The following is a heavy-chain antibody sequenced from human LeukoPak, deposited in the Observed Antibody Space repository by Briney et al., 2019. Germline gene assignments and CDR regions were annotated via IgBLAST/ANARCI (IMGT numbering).Heavy chain of an antibody. CDR3: AGEGYSYGYDY. CDR1: GFTFSSYA. J-gene: IGHJ4*02. D-gene: IGHD5-18*01. V-gene: IGHV3-30*04. Sequence: GGSLRLSCAASGFTFSSYAMHWVRQAPGKGLEWVAVISYDGSNKYYADSVKGRFTISRDNSKNTLYLQMNSLRAEDTAVYYCAGEGYSYGYDYWGQGTLATVSS. CDR2: ISYDGSNK.